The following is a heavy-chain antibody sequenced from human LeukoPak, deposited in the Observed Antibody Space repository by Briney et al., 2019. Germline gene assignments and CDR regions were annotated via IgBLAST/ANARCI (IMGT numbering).Heavy chain of an antibody. CDR2: ISYGGNNN. J-gene: IGHJ4*02. Sequence: GGSLRLSCAASGFTFSSYDMHWVRQAPGKGLEWVAVISYGGNNNYYADSVKGRFTISRDNSKNTLYLQMNSLRAEDTAVYYCARCSGVFGSSDYWGQGTLVTVSS. CDR1: GFTFSSYD. V-gene: IGHV3-30*03. D-gene: IGHD6-6*01. CDR3: ARCSGVFGSSDY.